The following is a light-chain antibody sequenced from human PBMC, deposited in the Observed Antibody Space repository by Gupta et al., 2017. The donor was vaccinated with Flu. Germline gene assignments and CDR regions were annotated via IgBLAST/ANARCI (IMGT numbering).Light chain of an antibody. Sequence: DIQMTQSPSSLSASVGDRVTVTCRASQSISRYLNWYQQKPGKAPKLLIYGAYILQSGVPSRFSGSGSGTDFTLTISNRQPEDFATYYCQQSGSIPPYIFGQGTKLEIK. CDR1: QSISRY. CDR3: QQSGSIPPYI. CDR2: GAY. J-gene: IGKJ2*01. V-gene: IGKV1-39*01.